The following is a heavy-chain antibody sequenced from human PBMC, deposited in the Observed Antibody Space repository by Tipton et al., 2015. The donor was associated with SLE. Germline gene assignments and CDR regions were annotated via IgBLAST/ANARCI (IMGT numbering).Heavy chain of an antibody. CDR2: IYYSGSSYYSGKT. V-gene: IGHV4-39*07. CDR3: ARDSSGGYNWFDP. D-gene: IGHD3-22*01. J-gene: IGHJ5*02. Sequence: TLSLTCTVSGDSISTTTYYWGWVRQPPGKGLEWIGKIYYSGSSYYSGKTYYNPSLKSRVTTSVDASKDQFSLELESVTAADTAVYYCARDSSGGYNWFDPWGQGTLVTVSS. CDR1: GDSISTTTYY.